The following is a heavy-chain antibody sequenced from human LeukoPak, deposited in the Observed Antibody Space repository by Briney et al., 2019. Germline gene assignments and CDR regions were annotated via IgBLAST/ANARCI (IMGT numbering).Heavy chain of an antibody. D-gene: IGHD6-19*01. V-gene: IGHV3-23*01. J-gene: IGHJ4*02. CDR2: ISGSGGST. CDR1: GFTFSSYA. Sequence: GGSLRLSCAASGFTFSSYAMSWVRQALGKGLEWVSAISGSGGSTYYADSVKGRFTISGDNSKNTLYLQMNSLRAEDTAVYYCAKDHPPAVAGHRDIDYWGQGTLVTVSS. CDR3: AKDHPPAVAGHRDIDY.